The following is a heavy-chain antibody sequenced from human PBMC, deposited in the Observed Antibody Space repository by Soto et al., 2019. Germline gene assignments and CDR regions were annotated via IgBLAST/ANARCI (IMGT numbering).Heavy chain of an antibody. D-gene: IGHD2-15*01. Sequence: PGGSLRLSCAASGFTFSNAWMSWVRQAPGKGLEWVGRIKSKTDGGTTDYAAPVKGRFTISRDDSKNTLYLQMNSLRAEDTAVYYCATLGACSGGSCYSPYFDYWGQGTLVTVSS. CDR2: IKSKTDGGTT. V-gene: IGHV3-15*01. CDR1: GFTFSNAW. J-gene: IGHJ4*02. CDR3: ATLGACSGGSCYSPYFDY.